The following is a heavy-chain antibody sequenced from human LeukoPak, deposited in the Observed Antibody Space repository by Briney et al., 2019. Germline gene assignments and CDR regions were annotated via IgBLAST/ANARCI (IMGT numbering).Heavy chain of an antibody. V-gene: IGHV4-30-4*01. CDR2: IYYSGST. D-gene: IGHD6-13*01. Sequence: SQTLSLTCTVSGGSISSGDYYWSWIRQPPGKGLEWIGYIYYSGSTYYNPSLKSRVTISVDTSKNQFSLKLSSVTAADTAVYYCARVHYAGRYTSSIDYWGQGTLVTVSS. J-gene: IGHJ4*02. CDR3: ARVHYAGRYTSSIDY. CDR1: GGSISSGDYY.